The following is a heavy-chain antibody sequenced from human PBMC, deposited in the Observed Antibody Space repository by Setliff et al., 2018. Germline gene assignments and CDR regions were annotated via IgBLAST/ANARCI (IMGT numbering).Heavy chain of an antibody. V-gene: IGHV4-4*07. CDR3: AREQWLDPPGYYYMDV. CDR1: GGSISSYY. J-gene: IGHJ6*03. CDR2: IYIGGSA. D-gene: IGHD6-19*01. Sequence: SETLSLTCTVSGGSISSYYWSWIRQPAGKGLEWIGHIYIGGSANYNPSLRSRVTMSIDTSKNQFSLKLNSVTAADMAVYYCAREQWLDPPGYYYMDVWDKGTTVTVSS.